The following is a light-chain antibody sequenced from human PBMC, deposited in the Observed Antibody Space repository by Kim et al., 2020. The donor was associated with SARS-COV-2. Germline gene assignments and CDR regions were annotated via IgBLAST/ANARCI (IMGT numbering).Light chain of an antibody. CDR3: SSYADSSSLL. J-gene: IGLJ3*02. Sequence: QSCTKSRAGPVSGLGVYTYASWDQLNHGNAPTLLIDTVTARPSGVPDRFSGSKSVNTAFLTISGLQAEDEADYYCSSYADSSSLLFGGGTRLTV. CDR2: TVT. CDR1: VSGLGVYTY. V-gene: IGLV2-11*01.